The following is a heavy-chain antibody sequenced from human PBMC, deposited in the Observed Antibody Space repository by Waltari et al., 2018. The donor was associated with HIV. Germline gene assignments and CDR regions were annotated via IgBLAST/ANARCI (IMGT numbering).Heavy chain of an antibody. D-gene: IGHD3-10*01. J-gene: IGHJ6*02. CDR2: IRYDGSNK. V-gene: IGHV3-33*01. CDR3: ARGSRLVAAYYYYGLDV. CDR1: GFIFSAYG. Sequence: VQLVESGGAVVQPGKSLRLSCAASGFIFSAYGIHWVRQAPGKGLEWVALIRYDGSNKYYSDSVKGRFTISRDNAENTLFLQMSDLRADDTATYFCARGSRLVAAYYYYGLDVWGPGTTVTVSS.